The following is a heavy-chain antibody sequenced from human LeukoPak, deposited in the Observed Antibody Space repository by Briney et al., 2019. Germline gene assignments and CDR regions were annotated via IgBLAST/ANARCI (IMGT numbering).Heavy chain of an antibody. J-gene: IGHJ6*03. Sequence: ASVKVSCKASGYTFTGYYMHWVRQAPGQGLEWMGWISAYNGNTNYAQKLQGRVTMTTDTSTSTAYMELRSLRSDDTAVYYCARAGYGDYYYYYYYMDVWGKGTTVTVSS. D-gene: IGHD4-17*01. CDR1: GYTFTGYY. CDR3: ARAGYGDYYYYYYYMDV. CDR2: ISAYNGNT. V-gene: IGHV1-18*04.